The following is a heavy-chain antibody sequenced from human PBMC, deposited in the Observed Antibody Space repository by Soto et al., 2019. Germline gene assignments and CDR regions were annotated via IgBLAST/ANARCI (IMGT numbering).Heavy chain of an antibody. CDR3: ARGRGVTGTRRKYYFDY. V-gene: IGHV4-34*01. D-gene: IGHD1-20*01. Sequence: SETLSLTCAVYGGSFSGYYWSWIRQPPGKGLEWIGEINHSGSTNYNPSLKSRVTISVDTSKNQFSLKLSSVTAADTAVYYCARGRGVTGTRRKYYFDYWGQGTLVTVSS. J-gene: IGHJ4*02. CDR1: GGSFSGYY. CDR2: INHSGST.